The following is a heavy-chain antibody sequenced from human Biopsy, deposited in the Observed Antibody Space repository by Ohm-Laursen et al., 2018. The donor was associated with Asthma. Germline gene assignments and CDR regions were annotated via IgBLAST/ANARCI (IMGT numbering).Heavy chain of an antibody. CDR1: GYTFNSAG. CDR2: ISVYNGNT. V-gene: IGHV1-18*01. J-gene: IGHJ6*02. D-gene: IGHD3-10*01. Sequence: EASVKVSCKTSGYTFNSAGITWVRQAPGQGLEWMGWISVYNGNTKVAQKLQDRVTMTTDTSTSTAYMELRGLRSDDTAVYFCARAVDYSHYYGIDVWGQGTTVTVS. CDR3: ARAVDYSHYYGIDV.